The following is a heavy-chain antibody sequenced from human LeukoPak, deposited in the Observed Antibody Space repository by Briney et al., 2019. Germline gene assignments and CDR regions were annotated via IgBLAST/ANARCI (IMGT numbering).Heavy chain of an antibody. Sequence: ASVKVSCKASGYTFTSYAMHWVRQAPGQGLGGWGGSNVAKGNTKYSQEFQGRVTITRDTSASTAYMELSSLRSEDMAVYYCARDFRGGWYAYYYYYYMDVWGKGTTVTISS. CDR2: SNVAKGNT. CDR3: ARDFRGGWYAYYYYYYMDV. CDR1: GYTFTSYA. D-gene: IGHD6-19*01. V-gene: IGHV1-3*02. J-gene: IGHJ6*03.